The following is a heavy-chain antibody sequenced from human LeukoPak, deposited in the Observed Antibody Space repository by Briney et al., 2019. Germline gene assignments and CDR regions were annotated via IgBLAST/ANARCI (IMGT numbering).Heavy chain of an antibody. CDR2: MNTNSGNA. J-gene: IGHJ6*02. CDR3: ARGDTCGGDCYWYYYYGMDV. D-gene: IGHD2-21*02. Sequence: GASVKVSFKASGYTFTSYDINWVRQATGQGLEWMGWMNTNSGNAGYAQKFQGRVTMTRNSSINTAYMELSSLRSEDTAVYYCARGDTCGGDCYWYYYYGMDVWGQGTTVTVSS. CDR1: GYTFTSYD. V-gene: IGHV1-8*01.